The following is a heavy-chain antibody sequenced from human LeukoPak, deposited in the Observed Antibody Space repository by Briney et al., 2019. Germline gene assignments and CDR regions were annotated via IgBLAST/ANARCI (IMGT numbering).Heavy chain of an antibody. CDR3: ATGTNGLYGSNRFQGYFDD. D-gene: IGHD6-13*01. CDR1: GYTFTSYG. CDR2: ISAYNGNT. V-gene: IGHV1-18*01. Sequence: ASVKVSCKASGYTFTSYGISWVRQAPGQGLEWMGWISAYNGNTNYAQKLQGRVTMTTDTSTSTAYMELRSLRSDDTAVYYCATGTNGLYGSNRFQGYFDDWGQGTLVTVLS. J-gene: IGHJ4*02.